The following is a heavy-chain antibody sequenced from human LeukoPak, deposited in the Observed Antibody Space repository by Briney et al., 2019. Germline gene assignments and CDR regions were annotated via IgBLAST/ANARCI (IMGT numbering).Heavy chain of an antibody. Sequence: GGSLRLSCAASGFTFSSYGMHWVRQAPGKGLEWVAVIWYDGSNKYYADSVKGRFTISRDNSKNTLYLQMNSLRAEDTAVYYCARENCDFWSGYFGYWGQGTLVTVSS. CDR2: IWYDGSNK. D-gene: IGHD3-3*01. J-gene: IGHJ4*02. CDR1: GFTFSSYG. V-gene: IGHV3-33*01. CDR3: ARENCDFWSGYFGY.